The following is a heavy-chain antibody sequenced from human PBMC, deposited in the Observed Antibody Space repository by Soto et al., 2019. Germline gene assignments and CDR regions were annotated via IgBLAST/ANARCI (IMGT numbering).Heavy chain of an antibody. V-gene: IGHV3-73*01. CDR2: IRSKANNYAT. D-gene: IGHD2-8*01. Sequence: SLRLSCAASGFTFSGSAMYWVRQASGKGLEWVGRIRSKANNYATAYAASVKGRFTISRDDSKNTAYLQMNSLKTEDTAVYYCTVIVYNSRFDPWGQGTLVTVSS. J-gene: IGHJ5*02. CDR3: TVIVYNSRFDP. CDR1: GFTFSGSA.